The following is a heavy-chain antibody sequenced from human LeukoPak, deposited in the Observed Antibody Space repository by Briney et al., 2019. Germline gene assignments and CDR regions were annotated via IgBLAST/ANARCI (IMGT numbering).Heavy chain of an antibody. CDR3: ARDHNWNWFDP. V-gene: IGHV4-39*07. CDR1: GGSISSSGYY. CDR2: IYYSGST. J-gene: IGHJ5*02. D-gene: IGHD1-20*01. Sequence: SETLSLTCTVSGGSISSSGYYWGWIRQPPGKGLEWIASIYYSGSTYYNPSLKSRVTISVDTSKNQFSLKLSSVTAADTAVYYCARDHNWNWFDPWGQGTLVTVSS.